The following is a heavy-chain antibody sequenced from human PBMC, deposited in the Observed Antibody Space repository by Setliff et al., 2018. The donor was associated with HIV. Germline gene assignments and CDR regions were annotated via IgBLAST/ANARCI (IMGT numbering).Heavy chain of an antibody. J-gene: IGHJ2*01. V-gene: IGHV1-24*01. Sequence: ASVKVSCKVSGSTLTELSMHWVRQAPGKGLEWMGSFDPEDGETIYAQKFQGRVTMTEDTSTDTAYMELSSLRSEDTAVYYCARDDHYYDSGSLYSDWYFDLWSRGTLVTVSS. D-gene: IGHD3-10*01. CDR2: FDPEDGET. CDR1: GSTLTELS. CDR3: ARDDHYYDSGSLYSDWYFDL.